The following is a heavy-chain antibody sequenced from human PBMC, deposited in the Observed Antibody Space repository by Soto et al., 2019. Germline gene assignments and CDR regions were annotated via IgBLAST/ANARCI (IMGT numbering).Heavy chain of an antibody. Sequence: ASVKVSCKASGYTFTSYAMHWVRQAPGQRLEWMGWINAGNGNTKYSQKFQGRVTITRDTSASTVYMELSSLRSEDTAVYYCARVAYDILTGYDYYYYMDVWGKGTTVTVSS. CDR3: ARVAYDILTGYDYYYYMDV. CDR2: INAGNGNT. J-gene: IGHJ6*03. D-gene: IGHD3-9*01. V-gene: IGHV1-3*01. CDR1: GYTFTSYA.